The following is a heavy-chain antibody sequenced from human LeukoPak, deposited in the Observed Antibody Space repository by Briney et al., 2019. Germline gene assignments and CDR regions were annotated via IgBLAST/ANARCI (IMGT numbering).Heavy chain of an antibody. CDR1: GFTFSEHY. CDR2: IKNKANSYTT. V-gene: IGHV3-72*01. CDR3: VRVRRGATTRMFDY. J-gene: IGHJ4*02. Sequence: GGSLRLSCAASGFTFSEHYMDWVRQAPGKGLEWVGRIKNKANSYTTEYVASVKGRFTFSRDDSKNSLYLQMNSLKTEDTAVYYCVRVRRGATTRMFDYWGQGTLVTVSS. D-gene: IGHD1-26*01.